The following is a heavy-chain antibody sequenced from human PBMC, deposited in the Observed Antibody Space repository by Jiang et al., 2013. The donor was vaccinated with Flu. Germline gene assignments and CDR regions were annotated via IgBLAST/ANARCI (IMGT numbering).Heavy chain of an antibody. CDR3: ARDRQAVAATPFDY. V-gene: IGHV1-69*04. CDR2: IIPILGIA. D-gene: IGHD2-15*01. Sequence: SGAEVKKPGSSVKVSCKASGGTFSSYAISWVRQAPGQGLEWMGRIIPILGIANYAQKFQGRVTITADKSTSTAYMELSSLRSEDTAVYYCARDRQAVAATPFDYWGQGTLVTVSS. J-gene: IGHJ4*02. CDR1: GGTFSSYA.